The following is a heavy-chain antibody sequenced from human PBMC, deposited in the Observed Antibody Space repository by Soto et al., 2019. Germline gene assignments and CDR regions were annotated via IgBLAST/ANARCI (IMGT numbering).Heavy chain of an antibody. CDR2: IYYSGST. CDR3: ARVIKHCDSRGNWFAP. V-gene: IGHV4-31*03. Sequence: SETLSLTCTVSGGSISSGGYYWSWIRQHPGKGLEWIGYIYYSGSTYYNPSLKSRVTISVDTSKNQFSLKLSSVTAADTAVYYCARVIKHCDSRGNWFAPWGQGTLVPVSS. J-gene: IGHJ5*02. D-gene: IGHD3-22*01. CDR1: GGSISSGGYY.